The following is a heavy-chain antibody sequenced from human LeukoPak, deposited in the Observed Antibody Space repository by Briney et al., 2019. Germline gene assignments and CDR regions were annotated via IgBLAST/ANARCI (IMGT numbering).Heavy chain of an antibody. J-gene: IGHJ4*02. V-gene: IGHV1-69*06. D-gene: IGHD5-24*01. CDR2: IIPIFGTA. Sequence: SVKVSCKASGGTFSSYAISWVRQAPGQGLEWMGGIIPIFGTANYAQKFQGRVTITADKSTSTAYMELSSLRSEDTAVYYCARTGEMATTTAFDYWGQGTLVTVSS. CDR3: ARTGEMATTTAFDY. CDR1: GGTFSSYA.